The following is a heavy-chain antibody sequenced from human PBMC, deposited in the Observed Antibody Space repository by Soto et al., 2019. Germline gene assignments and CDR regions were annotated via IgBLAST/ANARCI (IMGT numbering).Heavy chain of an antibody. D-gene: IGHD6-13*01. CDR1: GYTFTSYG. CDR2: ISAYNGNT. Sequence: ASVKVSCKASGYTFTSYGISWVRQAPGQGLEWMGWISAYNGNTNYAQKFQGRVTMTRDTSTSTVYMELSSLRSEDTAVYYCARDRGYSSSWYDNWGQGTLVTVSS. CDR3: ARDRGYSSSWYDN. V-gene: IGHV1-18*01. J-gene: IGHJ4*02.